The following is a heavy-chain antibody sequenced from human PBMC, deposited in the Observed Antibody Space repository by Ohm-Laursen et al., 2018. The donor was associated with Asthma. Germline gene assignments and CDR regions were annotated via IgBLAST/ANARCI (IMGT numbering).Heavy chain of an antibody. CDR2: VDPEDGET. V-gene: IGHV1-69-2*01. CDR3: ATEGSQYSYGFKHSYYYYGMDV. J-gene: IGHJ6*02. CDR1: GYTFTDYY. D-gene: IGHD5-18*01. Sequence: ASVKVSCKVSGYTFTDYYMHWVQQAPGKGLEWMGLVDPEDGETIYAEKFQGRVTITADTSTDTAYMELSSLRSEDTAVYYCATEGSQYSYGFKHSYYYYGMDVWGQGTTVTVSS.